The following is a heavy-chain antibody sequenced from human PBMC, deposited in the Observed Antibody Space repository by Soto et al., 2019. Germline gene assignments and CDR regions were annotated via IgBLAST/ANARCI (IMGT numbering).Heavy chain of an antibody. V-gene: IGHV3-23*01. CDR3: AKNTVCNTATCYFDY. Sequence: EVQLLESGGGLVQPGGSLRLPCAASGFTFSSYSMSWVRQAPGIGLEWVSAMSGSGGSSYYADSVKGRCIISSDNSKNMLYLQMDSLRAEDTAVYYCAKNTVCNTATCYFDYWGQGTLVTVSS. CDR1: GFTFSSYS. D-gene: IGHD4-17*01. J-gene: IGHJ4*02. CDR2: MSGSGGSS.